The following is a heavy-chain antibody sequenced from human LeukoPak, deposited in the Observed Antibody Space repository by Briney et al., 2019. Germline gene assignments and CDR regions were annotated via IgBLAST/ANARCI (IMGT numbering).Heavy chain of an antibody. V-gene: IGHV4-39*07. CDR3: ARDGPGDYDAFDI. J-gene: IGHJ3*02. D-gene: IGHD4-17*01. CDR1: GDSISSSSYY. Sequence: KSSETLSLTCTVSGDSISSSSYYWGWIRQPPGKGLEWIGYIYHSGSTYYNPSLKSRVTISVDRSKNQFSLKLSSVTAADTAVYYCARDGPGDYDAFDIWGQGTMVTVSS. CDR2: IYHSGST.